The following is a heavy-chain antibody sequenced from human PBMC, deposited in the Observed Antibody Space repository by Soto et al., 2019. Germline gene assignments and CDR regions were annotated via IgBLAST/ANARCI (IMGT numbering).Heavy chain of an antibody. CDR1: GFTFNSYA. D-gene: IGHD3-22*01. V-gene: IGHV3-23*01. CDR2: IIGSGGST. Sequence: EVQLLESGGGLVQPGGSLRLSCAASGFTFNSYAMSWFRQAPGKGLEWVSTIIGSGGSTYYADSVKGRFSVSRDNSKNTLYLQMNSLRAEDTAVYYCAKDRNYYDSSGYDYWGQGTLVTVSS. CDR3: AKDRNYYDSSGYDY. J-gene: IGHJ4*02.